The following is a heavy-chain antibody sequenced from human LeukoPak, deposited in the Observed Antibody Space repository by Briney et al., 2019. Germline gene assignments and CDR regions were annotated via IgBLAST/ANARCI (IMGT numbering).Heavy chain of an antibody. CDR3: ARDSSGYWGGDAFDI. J-gene: IGHJ3*02. V-gene: IGHV1-18*01. CDR2: ISAYNGNT. D-gene: IGHD3-22*01. Sequence: ASVKVSCKASGYTFTSYGISWVRQAPGQGLEWMGWISAYNGNTNYAQKLQGRVTMTTDTSTSTAYVELRSLRSDDTAVYYCARDSSGYWGGDAFDIWGQGTMVTVSS. CDR1: GYTFTSYG.